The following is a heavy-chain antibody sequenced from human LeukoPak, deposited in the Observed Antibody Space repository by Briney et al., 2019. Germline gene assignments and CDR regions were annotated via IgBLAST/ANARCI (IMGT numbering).Heavy chain of an antibody. Sequence: GGSLRLSCVASGFSFSNYGTHWVRQAPGKGLEWVTFMQYDGSVEFYADSVKGRFTISRDNSKNTLYLQMNSLRAEDTAVYYCARDQHYYDSSGLTVSYYFDYWGQGTLVTVSS. CDR3: ARDQHYYDSSGLTVSYYFDY. J-gene: IGHJ4*02. CDR1: GFSFSNYG. V-gene: IGHV3-30*02. CDR2: MQYDGSVE. D-gene: IGHD3-22*01.